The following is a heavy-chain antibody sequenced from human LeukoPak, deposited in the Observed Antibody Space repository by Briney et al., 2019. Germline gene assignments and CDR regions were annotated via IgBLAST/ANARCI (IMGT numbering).Heavy chain of an antibody. CDR3: ARALGCSSTGCSRPSSCFAS. V-gene: IGHV1-46*01. Sequence: ASVKVSCKASGYTFTSYYMHWVRQAPGQGLEWMGIINPSGGSTSYAQKFQGRVTMTRDTSTSTVYMELSSLRSEDTAVYYCARALGCSSTGCSRPSSCFASGGQGTLVTVSS. D-gene: IGHD2-2*01. CDR1: GYTFTSYY. J-gene: IGHJ4*02. CDR2: INPSGGST.